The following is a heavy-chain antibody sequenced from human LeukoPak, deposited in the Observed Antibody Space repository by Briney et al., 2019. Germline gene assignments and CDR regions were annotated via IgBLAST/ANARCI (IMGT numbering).Heavy chain of an antibody. D-gene: IGHD1-26*01. V-gene: IGHV3-74*01. CDR1: GFTFSSYW. Sequence: GGSLRLSCAASGFTFSSYWMHWVRHAPGKGLGWVSRINSDGSRTSYADSVKGRFTISRDNAKNTLYLQMNSLRAEDTAVYYCARDLELVGATPFDYWGQGTLVTVSS. CDR2: INSDGSRT. CDR3: ARDLELVGATPFDY. J-gene: IGHJ4*02.